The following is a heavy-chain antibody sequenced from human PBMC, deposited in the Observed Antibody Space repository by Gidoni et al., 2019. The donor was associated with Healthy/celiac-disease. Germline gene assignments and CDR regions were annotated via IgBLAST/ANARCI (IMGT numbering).Heavy chain of an antibody. D-gene: IGHD2-15*01. CDR1: GYTLTELS. V-gene: IGHV1-24*01. CDR2: FDPEDGET. J-gene: IGHJ4*02. Sequence: QVQLVQSGAEVKKPGASVQVSCKVSGYTLTELSMHWVRQAPGKGLEWMGGFDPEDGETIYAQKFQGRVTMTEDTSTDTAYMELSSLRSEDTAVYYCATDVIGRYCSGGSCSLRVYWGQGTLVTVSS. CDR3: ATDVIGRYCSGGSCSLRVY.